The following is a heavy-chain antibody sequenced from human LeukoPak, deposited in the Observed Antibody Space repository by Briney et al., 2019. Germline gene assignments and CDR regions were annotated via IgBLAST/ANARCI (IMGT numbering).Heavy chain of an antibody. V-gene: IGHV3-7*05. CDR1: GFTFSNYW. CDR3: VRGGYYHIY. J-gene: IGHJ4*02. CDR2: IREDGSDK. D-gene: IGHD3-22*01. Sequence: GGSLRLSCAASGFTFSNYWMTWVRQAPGKGLEWVANIREDGSDKYYVDSVKGRFTISRDNARNSLYLQMNSLRADDTAMYYCVRGGYYHIYWGQGTLVTVSS.